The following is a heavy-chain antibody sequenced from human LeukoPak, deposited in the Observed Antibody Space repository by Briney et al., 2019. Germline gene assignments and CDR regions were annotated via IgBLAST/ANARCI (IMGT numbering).Heavy chain of an antibody. Sequence: GGSLRLSCAASGFTFSSYAMHWVRQAPGKGLEYVSAISSNGGSTYYANSVKGRFTISRDNSKNTLYLQMGSLRAEDTAVYYRARDAAGGDAGLAGYYFYYMDVWGAGTAVTVSS. D-gene: IGHD3-9*01. V-gene: IGHV3-64*01. CDR1: GFTFSSYA. CDR2: ISSNGGST. CDR3: ARDAAGGDAGLAGYYFYYMDV. J-gene: IGHJ6*03.